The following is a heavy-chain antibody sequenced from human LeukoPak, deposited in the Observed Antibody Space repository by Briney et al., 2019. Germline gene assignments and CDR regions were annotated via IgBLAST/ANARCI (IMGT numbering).Heavy chain of an antibody. CDR3: ARALGCGSYSCYPAF. J-gene: IGHJ4*02. CDR2: FYTSGHT. CDR1: GGSIRSGSYD. D-gene: IGHD2-2*01. V-gene: IGHV4-61*02. Sequence: SQTLSLTCTVSGGSIRSGSYDWGWRRQPGGKGLEWSGRFYTSGHTNYNPSLHSRATISVDPSKNQFSLNLSSVTAADTPVYYCARALGCGSYSCYPAFWGQGTLVTVPS.